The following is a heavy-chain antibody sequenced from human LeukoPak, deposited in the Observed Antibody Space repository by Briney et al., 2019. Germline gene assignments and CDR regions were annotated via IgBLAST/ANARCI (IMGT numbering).Heavy chain of an antibody. CDR1: GFTFSSYS. V-gene: IGHV3-21*01. CDR2: ISSSSSYI. CDR3: AREGYSSSLYLTSYYYYYGMDV. D-gene: IGHD6-13*01. J-gene: IGHJ6*02. Sequence: GGSLRLSCAASGFTFSSYSMNWVRQAPGKGLEWVSSISSSSSYIYYADSVKGRFTISRDNAKNSLYLQMNSLRAEDTAVYYCAREGYSSSLYLTSYYYYYGMDVWGQGTTVTVSS.